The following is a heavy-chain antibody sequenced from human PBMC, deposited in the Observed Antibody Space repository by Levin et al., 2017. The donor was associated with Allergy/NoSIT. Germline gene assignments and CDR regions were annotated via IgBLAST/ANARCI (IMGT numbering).Heavy chain of an antibody. D-gene: IGHD6-19*01. CDR2: ISYDGSNK. CDR1: GFTFSSYG. Sequence: LSLTCAASGFTFSSYGMHWVRQAPGKGLEWVAVISYDGSNKYYADSVKGRFTISRDNSKNTLYLQMNSLRAEDTAVYYCAKDLSWQWPPPLYFDYWGQGTLVTVSS. V-gene: IGHV3-30*18. CDR3: AKDLSWQWPPPLYFDY. J-gene: IGHJ4*02.